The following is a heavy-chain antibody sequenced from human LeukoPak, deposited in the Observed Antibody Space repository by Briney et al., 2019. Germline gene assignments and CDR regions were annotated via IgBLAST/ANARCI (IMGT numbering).Heavy chain of an antibody. Sequence: SETLSLTCAVYGGSFSGYYWGWIRQPPGKGLEWIGSIYYSGSTYYNPSLKSRVTISVDTSKNQFSLKLSSVTAADTAVYYCARHSRVTSWVMDVWGQGTTVTVSS. V-gene: IGHV4-39*01. CDR3: ARHSRVTSWVMDV. CDR2: IYYSGST. D-gene: IGHD4-11*01. CDR1: GGSFSGYY. J-gene: IGHJ6*02.